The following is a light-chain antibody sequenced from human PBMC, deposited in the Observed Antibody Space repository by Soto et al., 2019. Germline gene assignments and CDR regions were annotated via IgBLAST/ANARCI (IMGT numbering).Light chain of an antibody. J-gene: IGKJ1*01. V-gene: IGKV1-39*01. Sequence: EIQMTRSPSSLAASVGDRVTITCQASEDINRYLHWYQQKPGKAPTVLIYAASSLQGGVPLRFSGSGSGTYFTLTISSLQPEDYATYYCQQSFASPRTFGQGTRVE. CDR3: QQSFASPRT. CDR2: AAS. CDR1: EDINRY.